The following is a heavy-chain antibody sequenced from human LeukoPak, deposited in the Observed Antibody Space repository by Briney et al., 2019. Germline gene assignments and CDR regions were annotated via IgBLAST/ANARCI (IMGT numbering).Heavy chain of an antibody. CDR2: IIPIFGTA. D-gene: IGHD4-17*01. CDR1: GGTFSSYA. V-gene: IGHV1-69*05. Sequence: SVKVSCKASGGTFSSYAISWVRQAPGQELEWMGRIIPIFGTANYAQKFQGRVTITTDESTSTAYMELSSLRSEDTAVYYCARDLGDYGENGAFDIWGQGTMVTVSS. J-gene: IGHJ3*02. CDR3: ARDLGDYGENGAFDI.